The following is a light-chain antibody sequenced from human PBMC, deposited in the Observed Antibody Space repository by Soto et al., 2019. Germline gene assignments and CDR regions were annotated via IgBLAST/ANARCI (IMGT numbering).Light chain of an antibody. CDR2: DVN. J-gene: IGLJ2*01. Sequence: QPALTQPASVSGSPGQSVTLSCTGTSSDIGGYDYVSWYQRHPGKATKLIIYDVNNRPSGVSNRFSGSKSGNTASLTISGLQAEDEADYYCTSYASGSSHVVFGGGTKLTVL. CDR3: TSYASGSSHVV. V-gene: IGLV2-14*01. CDR1: SSDIGGYDY.